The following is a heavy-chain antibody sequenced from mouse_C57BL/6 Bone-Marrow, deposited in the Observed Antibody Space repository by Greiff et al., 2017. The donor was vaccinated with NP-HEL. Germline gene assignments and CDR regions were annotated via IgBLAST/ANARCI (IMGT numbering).Heavy chain of an antibody. Sequence: VQLQESGPGLVQPSQSLSITCTVSGFSLTSYGVHWVRQSPGKGLEWLGVIWRGGSTDYNAAFMSRLSITKDNSKSQVFFKMNSLQADDTAIYYCAKRLRDYYAMDYWGQGTSVTVSS. CDR3: AKRLRDYYAMDY. J-gene: IGHJ4*01. D-gene: IGHD1-1*01. V-gene: IGHV2-5*01. CDR1: GFSLTSYG. CDR2: IWRGGST.